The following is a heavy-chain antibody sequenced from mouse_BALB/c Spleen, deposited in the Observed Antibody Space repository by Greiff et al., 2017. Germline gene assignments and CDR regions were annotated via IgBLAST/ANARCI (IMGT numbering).Heavy chain of an antibody. CDR2: IWSGGST. V-gene: IGHV2-2*02. CDR3: ARKGDYYYAMDY. J-gene: IGHJ4*01. CDR1: GFSLTSYG. Sequence: VKLVESGPGLVQPSQSLSITCTVSGFSLTSYGVHWVRQSPGKGLEWLGVIWSGGSTDYNAAFISRLSISKDDSKSQVFFKMNSLQANDTAIYYCARKGDYYYAMDYWGQGTSVTVSS.